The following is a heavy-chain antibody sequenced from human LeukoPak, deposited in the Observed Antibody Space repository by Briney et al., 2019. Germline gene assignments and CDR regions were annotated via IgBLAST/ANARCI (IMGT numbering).Heavy chain of an antibody. CDR1: GITLSNYG. CDR2: MSDSGGRT. CDR3: AKARGGTYRTYYFDY. J-gene: IGHJ4*02. D-gene: IGHD1-26*01. Sequence: GGSLRLSCAVSGITLSNYGMSWVRQAPGKGLEWVAGMSDSGGRTNYADSVKGRFTISRDNPKNTLYLQMNSLRAEDTAVYYCAKARGGTYRTYYFDYWGQGTLVTVSS. V-gene: IGHV3-23*01.